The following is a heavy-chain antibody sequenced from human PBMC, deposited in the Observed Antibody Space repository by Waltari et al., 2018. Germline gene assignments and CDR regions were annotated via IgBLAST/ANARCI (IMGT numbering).Heavy chain of an antibody. CDR2: INPNSGGT. D-gene: IGHD1-26*01. Sequence: QVQLVQSGAEVKKPGASVTVSCKASGYTFTGNYMQWVRQAPGQGLGWMGRINPNSGGTNYAQKFQGRVTMTRDTSISTAYMELSRLRSDDTAVYYCAREGKWELSAGDYWGQGTLVTVSS. J-gene: IGHJ4*02. CDR3: AREGKWELSAGDY. CDR1: GYTFTGNY. V-gene: IGHV1-2*06.